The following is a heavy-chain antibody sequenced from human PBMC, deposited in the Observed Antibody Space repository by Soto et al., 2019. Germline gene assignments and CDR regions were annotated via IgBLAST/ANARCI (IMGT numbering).Heavy chain of an antibody. D-gene: IGHD3-10*01. CDR3: ARYYYGSGSYQDY. CDR1: GGSISSGDYY. CDR2: IYYSGST. Sequence: NPSETLSLTCTVSGGSISSGDYYWSWIRQPPGKGLEWIGYIYYSGSTYYNPSLKSRVTISVDTSNNQFSLKLTSVTAADTAMYYCARYYYGSGSYQDYWGQGTLVTVSS. J-gene: IGHJ4*02. V-gene: IGHV4-30-4*01.